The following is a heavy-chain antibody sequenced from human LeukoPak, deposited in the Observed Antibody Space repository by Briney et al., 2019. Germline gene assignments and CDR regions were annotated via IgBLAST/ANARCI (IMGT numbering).Heavy chain of an antibody. CDR2: INHSGST. Sequence: TSETLSLTCAVYGGSFSGYYWSWIRQPPGKGLEWIGEINHSGSTNYNPSLKSRVTISVDTSKNQFSLKLSSVTAADTAVYYCARDAYDSSGYSFDYWGQGTLVTVSS. D-gene: IGHD3-22*01. CDR3: ARDAYDSSGYSFDY. J-gene: IGHJ4*02. V-gene: IGHV4-34*01. CDR1: GGSFSGYY.